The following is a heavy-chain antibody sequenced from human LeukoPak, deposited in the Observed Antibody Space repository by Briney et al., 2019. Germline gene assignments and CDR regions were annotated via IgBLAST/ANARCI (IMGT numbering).Heavy chain of an antibody. CDR3: ARLRRVATRFNVFDM. Sequence: PGESLNISCKGSGYSFTTYWIGWVRQMPGKGLEWMGIIYPGDSDTRYSPSFQGQVIISADKSISTAYLQWSSLKASDTAMYYCARLRRVATRFNVFDMWGQGTMVTV. CDR2: IYPGDSDT. J-gene: IGHJ3*02. V-gene: IGHV5-51*01. D-gene: IGHD2-15*01. CDR1: GYSFTTYW.